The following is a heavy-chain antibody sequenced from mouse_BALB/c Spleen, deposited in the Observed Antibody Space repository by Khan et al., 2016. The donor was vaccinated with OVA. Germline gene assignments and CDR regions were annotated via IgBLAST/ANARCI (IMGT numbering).Heavy chain of an antibody. D-gene: IGHD2-2*01. Sequence: EVQLQQSGTVPARPGASVKMSCKASGYSFTSYWMHWVTQRPGPGLEWIGAFYPGSSDTRYNQMFKDRATLTAVTSASTVYMELSSLTNEDSAVYYCTRSYGSFYFDYWGQGTTLTVSS. CDR2: FYPGSSDT. J-gene: IGHJ2*01. CDR3: TRSYGSFYFDY. V-gene: IGHV1-5*01. CDR1: GYSFTSYW.